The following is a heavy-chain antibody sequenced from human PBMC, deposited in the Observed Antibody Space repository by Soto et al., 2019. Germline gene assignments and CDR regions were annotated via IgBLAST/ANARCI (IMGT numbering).Heavy chain of an antibody. J-gene: IGHJ5*02. Sequence: GGSLRLSCAASGFTFSSYGMHWVRQAPGKGLEWVAVISYDGSNKYYADSVKGRFTISRDNSKNTLYLQMNSLRAEDTAVYYCAKDRGFGPTRELLSWFDPWGQGTLVTVSS. D-gene: IGHD1-26*01. CDR3: AKDRGFGPTRELLSWFDP. V-gene: IGHV3-30*18. CDR1: GFTFSSYG. CDR2: ISYDGSNK.